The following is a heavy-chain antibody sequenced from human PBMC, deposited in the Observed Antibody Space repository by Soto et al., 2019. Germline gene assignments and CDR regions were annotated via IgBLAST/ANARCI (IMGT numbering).Heavy chain of an antibody. D-gene: IGHD4-17*01. Sequence: EVQLLESGGGLVQPGGSLRLSCEASGFTFSSYAMSWVRQAPGKGLEWVSSISATGGGTYYADSVKGRFTISRDNSKNTLFLQMNSLRAEDTALYYCPKGRVGDFDYWGQGTLVTVSS. CDR3: PKGRVGDFDY. CDR1: GFTFSSYA. CDR2: ISATGGGT. V-gene: IGHV3-23*01. J-gene: IGHJ4*02.